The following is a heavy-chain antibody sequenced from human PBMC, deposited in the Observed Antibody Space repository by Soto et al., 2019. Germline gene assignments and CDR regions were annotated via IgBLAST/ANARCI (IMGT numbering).Heavy chain of an antibody. CDR2: VDPSDSYP. CDR1: GYNFTSSW. CDR3: VRLATRANFDS. J-gene: IGHJ4*02. V-gene: IGHV5-10-1*01. Sequence: GEYLKISCKGSGYNFTSSWITWVRQRPGRGLEWMGGVDPSDSYPNYSPSSQGHVTMSADRSMNTAYLQWSSLQASDTAMYYCVRLATRANFDSWGQGTQVTVSS.